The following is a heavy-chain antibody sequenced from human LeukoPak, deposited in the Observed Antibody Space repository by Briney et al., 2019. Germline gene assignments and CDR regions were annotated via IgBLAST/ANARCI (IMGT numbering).Heavy chain of an antibody. CDR1: GGSISSSSYY. J-gene: IGHJ4*02. CDR3: ARDPEVVPNCGGDCSEYFDY. CDR2: IYYSGST. Sequence: PSETLSLTCTVSGGSISSSSYYWGWIRQPPGKGLEWIGSIYYSGSTYYNPSLKSRVTISVDTSKNQFSLKLSSVTAADTAVYYCARDPEVVPNCGGDCSEYFDYWGQGTLVTVSS. V-gene: IGHV4-39*07. D-gene: IGHD2-21*02.